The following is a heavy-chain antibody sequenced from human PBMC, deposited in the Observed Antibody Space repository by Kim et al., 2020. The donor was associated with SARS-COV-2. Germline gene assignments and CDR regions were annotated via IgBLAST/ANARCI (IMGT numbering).Heavy chain of an antibody. CDR2: INPNSGGT. J-gene: IGHJ4*02. CDR3: ARGEVVVAHTLDYADY. CDR1: GYTFTGYY. V-gene: IGHV1-2*02. D-gene: IGHD2-15*01. Sequence: ASVKVSCKASGYTFTGYYMHWVRQAPGQGLEWMGWINPNSGGTNYAQKFQGRVTMTRDTSISTAYMELSGLRSDDTAVYYCARGEVVVAHTLDYADYWGQVTLVTVSS.